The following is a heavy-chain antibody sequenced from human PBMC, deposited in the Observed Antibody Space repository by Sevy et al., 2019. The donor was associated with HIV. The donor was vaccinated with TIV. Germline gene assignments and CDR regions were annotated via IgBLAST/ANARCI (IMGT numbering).Heavy chain of an antibody. V-gene: IGHV3-74*01. CDR2: INSDGTST. CDR1: GFTFSSYW. D-gene: IGHD7-27*01. J-gene: IGHJ4*02. CDR3: ARPSRTAPTGAFDS. Sequence: GGSLRLSCAASGFTFSSYWMHWVRHAPGKGLVWVSRINSDGTSTSYADSVKGRFTISRDNAKNTVFLQVNSLRAEDTATYYCARPSRTAPTGAFDSWGQGTLVTVSS.